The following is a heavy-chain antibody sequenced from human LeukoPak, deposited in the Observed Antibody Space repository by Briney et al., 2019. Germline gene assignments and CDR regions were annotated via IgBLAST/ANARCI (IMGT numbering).Heavy chain of an antibody. CDR2: TYYRSKWYN. CDR3: ARGASGYGSSWFWDY. Sequence: SQILSLTCAISGDSVSSNSAAWNWIRQSASRGLEWLGRTYYRSKWYNDYAVSVKGRITINPDTSKNQFSLQLDSVTPEDTAVYYCARGASGYGSSWFWDYWGQGTLVTVSS. J-gene: IGHJ4*02. V-gene: IGHV6-1*01. D-gene: IGHD6-13*01. CDR1: GDSVSSNSAA.